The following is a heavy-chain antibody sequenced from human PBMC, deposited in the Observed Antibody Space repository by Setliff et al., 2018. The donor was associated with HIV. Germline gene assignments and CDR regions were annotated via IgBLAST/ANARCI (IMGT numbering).Heavy chain of an antibody. V-gene: IGHV4-61*09. Sequence: SETLSLTCTVSGGSISSGSYYWTWIRQPAGKGLEWIGHNYTSGTTDYNPSLKSRVTISLDTSKNQFSLKLSSVTAADTAVYYCARKGAVTGHSFDSWGPGALVTVSS. D-gene: IGHD6-19*01. CDR1: GGSISSGSYY. CDR3: ARKGAVTGHSFDS. CDR2: NYTSGTT. J-gene: IGHJ4*02.